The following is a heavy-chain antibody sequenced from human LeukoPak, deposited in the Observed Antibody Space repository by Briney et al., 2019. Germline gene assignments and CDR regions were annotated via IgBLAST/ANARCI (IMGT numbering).Heavy chain of an antibody. CDR3: TRDRRGSYFLYYYYYYMDV. Sequence: GASVKVSCKASGYTFTSYYMHWVRQAPGQGLEWMGIIDPSGGSTSYAQKFQGRVTMTRDMSTSTVYMELSSLRSEDTAVYYCTRDRRGSYFLYYYYYYMDVWGKGPRSPSP. D-gene: IGHD1-26*01. V-gene: IGHV1-46*01. CDR2: IDPSGGST. J-gene: IGHJ6*03. CDR1: GYTFTSYY.